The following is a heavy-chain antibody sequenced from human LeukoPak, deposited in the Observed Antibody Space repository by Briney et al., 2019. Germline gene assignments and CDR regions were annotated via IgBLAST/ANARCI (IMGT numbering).Heavy chain of an antibody. V-gene: IGHV3-33*01. CDR3: GRAMEVYQLLPDY. CDR2: IWYDGSDK. J-gene: IGHJ4*02. D-gene: IGHD2-2*01. CDR1: GFTFSSYG. Sequence: PGMSLRLSCAASGFTFSSYGMHWVRQAPGKGLEWVAVIWYDGSDKYYADSVKGRFTISRDNSNNTLHLQMNSLRAEDTAVYYCGRAMEVYQLLPDYWGQGTLVTVSS.